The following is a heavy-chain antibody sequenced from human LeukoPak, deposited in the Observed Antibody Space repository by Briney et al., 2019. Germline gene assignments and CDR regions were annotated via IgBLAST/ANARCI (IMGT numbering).Heavy chain of an antibody. Sequence: SETLSLTCAVYGGSFSGYYWSWIRQPPGKGLEWIGEINHSGSTNYNPSLRSRVTISVDTSKNQFSLKLSSVTAADTAVYYCARGGTPYYYGSGRFHYCIDVWGKGTTVTISS. D-gene: IGHD3-10*01. CDR2: INHSGST. CDR3: ARGGTPYYYGSGRFHYCIDV. J-gene: IGHJ6*03. V-gene: IGHV4-34*01. CDR1: GGSFSGYY.